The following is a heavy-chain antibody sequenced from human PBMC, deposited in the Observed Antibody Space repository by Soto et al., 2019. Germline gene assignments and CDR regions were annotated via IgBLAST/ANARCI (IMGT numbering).Heavy chain of an antibody. V-gene: IGHV3-15*01. CDR1: GFTVSSKF. D-gene: IGHD2-15*01. J-gene: IGHJ4*02. Sequence: PGGSLRLSCAASGFTVSSKFMSWVRQAPGKGLEWVGRIKSKTDGGTTDYAAPVKGRFIISRDDSKNTLYLQMNSLKTEDTAVYYCTARVVAATFTNYWGQGTLVTVSS. CDR2: IKSKTDGGTT. CDR3: TARVVAATFTNY.